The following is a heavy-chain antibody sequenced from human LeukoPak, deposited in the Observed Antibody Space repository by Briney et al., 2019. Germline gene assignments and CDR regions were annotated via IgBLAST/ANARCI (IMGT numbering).Heavy chain of an antibody. V-gene: IGHV3-66*01. Sequence: GGSLRLSCAVSGFTIRTNYMSWVRQAPGKGLEWVSVIYSDGRTYYADSVKGRFTISRDTAKNTLYLEMNSLGAEDTAVYYCARDLSGYSDYWGQGTLVTVSS. CDR1: GFTIRTNY. J-gene: IGHJ4*02. D-gene: IGHD2-15*01. CDR2: IYSDGRT. CDR3: ARDLSGYSDY.